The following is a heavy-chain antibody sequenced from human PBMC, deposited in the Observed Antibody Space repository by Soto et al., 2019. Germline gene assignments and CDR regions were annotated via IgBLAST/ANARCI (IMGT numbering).Heavy chain of an antibody. J-gene: IGHJ5*02. CDR3: ARDLGDYMITFGGVIATRGYWFDP. D-gene: IGHD3-16*02. CDR1: GYTFTSYY. CDR2: INPSGGST. V-gene: IGHV1-46*01. Sequence: ASVKVSCKASGYTFTSYYMHWVRQAPGQGLEWMGIINPSGGSTSYAQKFQGRVTMTRDTSTSTVYMELSSLRSEDTAVYYCARDLGDYMITFGGVIATRGYWFDPWGQGTLVTVSS.